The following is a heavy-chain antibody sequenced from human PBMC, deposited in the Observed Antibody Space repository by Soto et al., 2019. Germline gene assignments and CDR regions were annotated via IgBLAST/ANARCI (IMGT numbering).Heavy chain of an antibody. Sequence: SLTCTVSGGSISSYYWSWIRQPPGKGLEWIGYIYYSGSTNYNPSLKSRVTISVDTSKNQFSLKLSSVTAADTAVYYCARNIAVAGLVDYWGQGTLVTSPQ. CDR2: IYYSGST. CDR1: GGSISSYY. V-gene: IGHV4-59*01. CDR3: ARNIAVAGLVDY. J-gene: IGHJ4*02. D-gene: IGHD6-19*01.